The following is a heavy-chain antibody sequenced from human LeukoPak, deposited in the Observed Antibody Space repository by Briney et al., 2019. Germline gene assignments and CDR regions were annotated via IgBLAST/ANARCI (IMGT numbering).Heavy chain of an antibody. CDR2: IKQDGNEK. CDR3: AKEGAYPIITYDS. D-gene: IGHD3-10*01. V-gene: IGHV3-7*01. Sequence: GGSLRLSCAASGFTFSSYWMNWVRQASGKGLEWVAHIKQDGNEKHYEDSVKGRFSISRDNAKNSLYLQMDSLRAEDTAVYYCAKEGAYPIITYDSWGQGALVTVSS. J-gene: IGHJ5*01. CDR1: GFTFSSYW.